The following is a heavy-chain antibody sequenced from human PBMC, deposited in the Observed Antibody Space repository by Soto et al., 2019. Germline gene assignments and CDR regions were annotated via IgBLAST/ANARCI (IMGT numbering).Heavy chain of an antibody. CDR1: GFTLDDYG. D-gene: IGHD3-10*01. V-gene: IGHV3-20*04. CDR2: INWNGGST. CDR3: ARDQDYYGAGSFDY. Sequence: EVQLVESGGGVVRTGGCLRLSCAPSGFTLDDYGMSWVRQAPGKGLEWVSGINWNGGSTGYADSVKGRFTISRDNAKNSLYLQMNGLRAEDTALYYCARDQDYYGAGSFDYWGQGTLVTVSS. J-gene: IGHJ4*02.